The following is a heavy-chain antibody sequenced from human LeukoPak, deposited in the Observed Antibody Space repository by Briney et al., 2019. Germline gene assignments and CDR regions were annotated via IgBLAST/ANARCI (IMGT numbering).Heavy chain of an antibody. CDR1: GFTVSSNY. CDR2: IYSGGNT. V-gene: IGHV3-66*01. Sequence: GGSLRLSCAASGFTVSSNYMSWVRQAPGKGLEWVSVIYSGGNTYYADSVKGRFTISRDDSKSTLFLQMNSLRAEDTAVYYCAKAFFSGSGGNHKHFDSWGQGTLVTVSS. CDR3: AKAFFSGSGGNHKHFDS. D-gene: IGHD3-10*01. J-gene: IGHJ4*02.